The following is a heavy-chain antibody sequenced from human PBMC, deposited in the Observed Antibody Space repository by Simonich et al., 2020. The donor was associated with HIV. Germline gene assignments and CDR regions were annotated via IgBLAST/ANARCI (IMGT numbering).Heavy chain of an antibody. V-gene: IGHV1-2*02. CDR3: ARTLTSDGGNY. CDR2: INLNSGGT. J-gene: IGHJ4*02. D-gene: IGHD6-6*01. CDR1: GYSFTGYR. Sequence: QVQFVQSGSELKKLGASCKVSCTASGYSFTGYRRHWVRQSPGQVLEWMVCINLNSGGTNYAQKFQGRVTMTSATSISTAYMELSSLTSDDTAVYYCARTLTSDGGNYWGQGTLVTVSS.